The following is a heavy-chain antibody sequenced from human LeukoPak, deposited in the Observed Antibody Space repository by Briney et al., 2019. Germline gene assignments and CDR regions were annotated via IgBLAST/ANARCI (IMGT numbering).Heavy chain of an antibody. CDR3: ATEIQNIAGRVY. Sequence: PSETLSLTCSVSGYSISSGYYWGWIRQAPGKGLEWIGNLYHSGSTYYNPSLKSRVSISVDTSKNQFSPNLSSVTAADTAVYYCATEIQNIAGRVYWGQGTLVTVSS. D-gene: IGHD6-6*01. CDR2: LYHSGST. J-gene: IGHJ4*02. V-gene: IGHV4-38-2*02. CDR1: GYSISSGYY.